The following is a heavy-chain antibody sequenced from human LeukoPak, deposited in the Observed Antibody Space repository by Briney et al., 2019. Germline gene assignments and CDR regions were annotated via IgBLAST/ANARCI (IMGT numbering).Heavy chain of an antibody. J-gene: IGHJ5*02. CDR3: ARLDNWFDP. V-gene: IGHV4-4*07. CDR2: IHTSGST. Sequence: RTSETLSLTCTVSGGSISGYYWSWIRQPPGKGLECIGRIHTSGSTDYSPSLKSRVTISVDTSKNQFSLKLTSVTAADTAMYYCARLDNWFDPWGQGTLVTVSS. CDR1: GGSISGYY.